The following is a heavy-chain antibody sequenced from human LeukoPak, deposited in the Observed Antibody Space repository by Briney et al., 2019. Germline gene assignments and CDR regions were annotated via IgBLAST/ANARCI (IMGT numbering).Heavy chain of an antibody. V-gene: IGHV3-9*03. CDR1: GFTFDDYA. CDR3: PKGGIPEPWYFDS. Sequence: GGSLRLSCAASGFTFDDYAMHWVRQAPGKGLEWVSGISWNSGSIGYADSVKGRFTISRDNAKNSLYLQMNSLRAEDMALYYCPKGGIPEPWYFDSSGPGTPVTAS. D-gene: IGHD2-15*01. CDR2: ISWNSGSI. J-gene: IGHJ4*01.